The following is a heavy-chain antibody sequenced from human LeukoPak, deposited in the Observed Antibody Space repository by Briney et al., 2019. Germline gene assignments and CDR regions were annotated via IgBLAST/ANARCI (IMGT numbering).Heavy chain of an antibody. CDR2: IYYSGST. CDR1: GGSISNYY. CDR3: ARQPWNMGAYYFDY. V-gene: IGHV4-59*08. Sequence: PSETLSLTCTVSGGSISNYYWSWIRQPPGKGLEWIGYIYYSGSTNYNPSLKSRVTISVDTSKNQFSLKLSSVTAADTAVYYCARQPWNMGAYYFDYWGQGTLVTVSS. D-gene: IGHD1-26*01. J-gene: IGHJ4*02.